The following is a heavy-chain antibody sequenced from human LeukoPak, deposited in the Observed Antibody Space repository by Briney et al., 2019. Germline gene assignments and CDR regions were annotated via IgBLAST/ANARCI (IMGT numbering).Heavy chain of an antibody. V-gene: IGHV4-39*07. Sequence: SETLSLTCTVSGGSISSSSYYWGWIRQPPGKGLEWIGSIHYSGSTNYNPSLKSRVTISVDTSKNQFSLKLSSVTAADTAAYYCARAWSWFDPWGQGTLVTVSS. CDR1: GGSISSSSYY. J-gene: IGHJ5*02. CDR2: IHYSGST. CDR3: ARAWSWFDP. D-gene: IGHD2-8*01.